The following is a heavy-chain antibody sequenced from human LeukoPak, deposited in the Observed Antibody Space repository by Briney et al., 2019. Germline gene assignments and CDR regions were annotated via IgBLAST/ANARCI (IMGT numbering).Heavy chain of an antibody. D-gene: IGHD2-2*01. Sequence: GESLKISCKGSGYSFTSYWIGWVRQMPVKGLEWMGIIYPGDSDTRYSPSFQGQVTISADKSISTAYLQWSSLKASDTAMYYCARIVVVPAAMFAFDIWGQGTMVTVSS. CDR3: ARIVVVPAAMFAFDI. CDR1: GYSFTSYW. V-gene: IGHV5-51*01. J-gene: IGHJ3*02. CDR2: IYPGDSDT.